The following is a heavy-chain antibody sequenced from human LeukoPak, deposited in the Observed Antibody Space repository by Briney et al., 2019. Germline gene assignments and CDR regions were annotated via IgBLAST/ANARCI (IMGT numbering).Heavy chain of an antibody. V-gene: IGHV3-48*01. CDR2: ITSSSSTI. CDR1: GFTFSTYT. CDR3: ARDLSSSWSSGAFDI. D-gene: IGHD6-13*01. J-gene: IGHJ3*02. Sequence: GGSLRLSCAASGFTFSTYTMNWVRQAPGKGLEWLSYITSSSSTIYYADSVKGRFTISRDNSKNTLYLQMNSLRAEDTAVYYCARDLSSSWSSGAFDIWGQGTMVTVSS.